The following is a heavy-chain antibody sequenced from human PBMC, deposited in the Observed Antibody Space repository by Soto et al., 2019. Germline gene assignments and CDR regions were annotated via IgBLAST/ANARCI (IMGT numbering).Heavy chain of an antibody. Sequence: QVQLVESGGGVVQPGRSLRLSCAASGFTFSSYAMHWVRQAPGKGLEWVAVISYDGSNKYYADSVKGRFTISRDNSKNTLYLQMNSLRAEDTAVYYCARAQIAARPTRNEVGKNFDYCGQGTLVTVSS. J-gene: IGHJ4*02. CDR3: ARAQIAARPTRNEVGKNFDY. V-gene: IGHV3-30-3*01. D-gene: IGHD6-6*01. CDR1: GFTFSSYA. CDR2: ISYDGSNK.